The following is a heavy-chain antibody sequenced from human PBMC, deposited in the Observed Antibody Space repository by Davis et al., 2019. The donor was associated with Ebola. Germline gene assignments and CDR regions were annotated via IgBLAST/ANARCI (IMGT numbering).Heavy chain of an antibody. CDR3: ARAQFPTTSDH. V-gene: IGHV1-18*01. CDR1: GYAFTTYG. J-gene: IGHJ4*02. D-gene: IGHD1-1*01. CDR2: INPHNNNT. Sequence: ASVKVSCKASGYAFTTYGITWVRQAPGQGLEWMGWINPHNNNTNYGQNVQGRVTMTTDTSTSTAYMEVGSLRSDDTAVYYCARAQFPTTSDHWGQGTLVTVSS.